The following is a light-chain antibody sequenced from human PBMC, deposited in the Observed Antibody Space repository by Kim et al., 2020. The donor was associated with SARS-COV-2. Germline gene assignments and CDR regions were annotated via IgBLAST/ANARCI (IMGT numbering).Light chain of an antibody. CDR3: ATWDDSLDAWL. Sequence: PGRAPKLLIDSDNRRPSGDPDRVSASKSATSASLAISGLQSEDEADYYCATWDDSLDAWLFGGGTQLTVL. J-gene: IGLJ3*02. V-gene: IGLV1-44*01. CDR2: SDN.